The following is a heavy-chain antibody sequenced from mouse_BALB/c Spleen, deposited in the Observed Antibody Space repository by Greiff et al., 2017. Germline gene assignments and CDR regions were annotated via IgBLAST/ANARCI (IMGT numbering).Heavy chain of an antibody. D-gene: IGHD2-3*01. CDR2: INPSTGYT. Sequence: VQLQQSGAELAKPGASVKMSCKASGYTFTSYWMHWVKQRPGQGLEWIGYINPSTGYTEYNQKFKDKATLTADKSSSTAYMQLSSLTSEDSAVYYCARSPDGYYSYYYAMDYWGQGTSVTVSS. V-gene: IGHV1-7*01. CDR3: ARSPDGYYSYYYAMDY. J-gene: IGHJ4*01. CDR1: GYTFTSYW.